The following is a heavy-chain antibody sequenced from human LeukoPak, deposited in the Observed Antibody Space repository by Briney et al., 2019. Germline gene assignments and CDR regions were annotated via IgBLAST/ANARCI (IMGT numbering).Heavy chain of an antibody. V-gene: IGHV3-23*01. CDR3: ARGGTNYYYMDV. CDR1: GFTFDDYG. J-gene: IGHJ6*03. CDR2: VSGSGDRT. D-gene: IGHD3-10*01. Sequence: GGSLRLSCAASGFTFDDYGMSWVRQAPGKGLEWVSAVSGSGDRTFYADSVKGRLTISRDNSKNTLYLQLNTVRAEDTALYYCARGGTNYYYMDVWGNGTTVTVSS.